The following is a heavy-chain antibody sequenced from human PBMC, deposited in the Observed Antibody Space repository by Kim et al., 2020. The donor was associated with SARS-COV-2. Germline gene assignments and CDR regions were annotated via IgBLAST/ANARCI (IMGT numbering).Heavy chain of an antibody. J-gene: IGHJ6*02. V-gene: IGHV3-33*01. CDR1: GFTFSSYG. D-gene: IGHD3-3*01. CDR2: IWYDGSNK. Sequence: GGSLRLSCAASGFTFSSYGMHWVRQAPGKGLEWVAVIWYDGSNKYYADSVKGRFTISRDNSKNTLYLQMNSLRAEDTAVYYCARVETPPYYYGMDVWGQGTTVTVSS. CDR3: ARVETPPYYYGMDV.